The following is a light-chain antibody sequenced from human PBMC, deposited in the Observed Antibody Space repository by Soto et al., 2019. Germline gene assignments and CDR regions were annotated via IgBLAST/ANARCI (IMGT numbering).Light chain of an antibody. CDR3: QQGHNWPLT. CDR1: QSISSE. J-gene: IGKJ2*01. CDR2: GAS. V-gene: IGKV3-15*01. Sequence: EIVMTQSPATLSVSPGESATLSCRASQSISSELAWYQQKPVQPPMLLIYGASTRATGVPARFTGSGSGSDFTLTISGLQSEDFSVYYWQQGHNWPLTFGQGTRLEI.